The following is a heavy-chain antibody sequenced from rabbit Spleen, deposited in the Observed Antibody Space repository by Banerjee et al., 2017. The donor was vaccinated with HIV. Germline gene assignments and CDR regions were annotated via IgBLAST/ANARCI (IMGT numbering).Heavy chain of an antibody. CDR3: ARADYVGYNGAGVFNL. V-gene: IGHV1S45*01. D-gene: IGHD7-1*01. CDR2: IDTGSRDFT. CDR1: GVSFSNYNF. J-gene: IGHJ4*01. Sequence: QEQLVESGGGLVQPEGSLTLTCTASGVSFSNYNFMCWVRQAPGKGLEWIACIDTGSRDFTYYASWAKGRFPISKTSSTTVTLQMTSLTAADTATYFCARADYVGYNGAGVFNLWGPGTLVTVS.